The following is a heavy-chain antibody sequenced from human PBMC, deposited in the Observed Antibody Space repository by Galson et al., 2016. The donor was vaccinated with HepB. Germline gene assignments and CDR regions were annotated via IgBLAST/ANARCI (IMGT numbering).Heavy chain of an antibody. D-gene: IGHD2-15*01. CDR2: IYLSGGT. CDR1: GDSISSTSW. CDR3: ARQVVDMNFDY. V-gene: IGHV4-4*02. Sequence: SETLSLTCAVSGDSISSTSWWTWVRQTPGKGLEWIGEIYLSGGTKYSPSLKSRVTIIADRSKNQFSLELTSVTAADTAVYFCARQVVDMNFDYWGHGTLVTVSS. J-gene: IGHJ4*01.